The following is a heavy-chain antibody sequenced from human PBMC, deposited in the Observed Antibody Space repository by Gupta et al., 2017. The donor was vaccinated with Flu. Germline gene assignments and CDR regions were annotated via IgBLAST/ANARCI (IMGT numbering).Heavy chain of an antibody. V-gene: IGHV1-18*01. CDR3: ARSQYNWNEADY. J-gene: IGHJ4*02. CDR1: DYTFAGYV. D-gene: IGHD1-20*01. Sequence: QVQLVRSGAEAKKPGASVKVHCKASDYTFAGYVSRWVRQASGQGLEWMGWISAYNGNTNYAQKLQGRVTMTTDTSTSTAYVELRSLRSDDTAVYYCARSQYNWNEADYWGQGTLVTVSS. CDR2: ISAYNGNT.